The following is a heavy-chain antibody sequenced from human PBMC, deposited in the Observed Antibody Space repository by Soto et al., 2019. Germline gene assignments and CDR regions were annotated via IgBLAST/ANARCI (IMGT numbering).Heavy chain of an antibody. Sequence: PSETLSLTCTVSRGSVSSGSYYWSWIRQPPGKGLEWIGNIYYSGHTNYIPSLKSRVTISIDTSKSQFSLKLTSVTAAATAVYYCARVSLSVQGTYLEKWDQGILLTVSS. V-gene: IGHV4-61*01. CDR1: RGSVSSGSYY. CDR3: ARVSLSVQGTYLEK. J-gene: IGHJ4*02. CDR2: IYYSGHT. D-gene: IGHD2-15*01.